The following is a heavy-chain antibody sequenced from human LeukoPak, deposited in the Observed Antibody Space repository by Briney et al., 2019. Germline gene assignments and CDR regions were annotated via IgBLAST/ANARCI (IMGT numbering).Heavy chain of an antibody. CDR1: GFTFSSYA. CDR2: ISYDGSNK. Sequence: GGSLRLSCAASGFTFSSYAMHWVRQAPGKGLEWVGVISYDGSNKYYADSVKGRFTISRDNSKNTLYLQMNSLRAEDTAVYYCACPRGAWIQPGSFDYWGQGTLVTVSS. V-gene: IGHV3-30-3*01. J-gene: IGHJ4*02. CDR3: ACPRGAWIQPGSFDY. D-gene: IGHD5-18*01.